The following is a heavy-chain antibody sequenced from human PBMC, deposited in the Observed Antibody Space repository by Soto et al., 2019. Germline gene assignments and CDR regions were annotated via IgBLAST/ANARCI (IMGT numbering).Heavy chain of an antibody. D-gene: IGHD4-4*01. CDR3: ARDPSTINKLIGVWFDP. J-gene: IGHJ5*02. CDR2: IKPISDIT. CDR1: GDTFGRFT. Sequence: QIRLVQSGAEVQKPGSSVRVSCKASGDTFGRFTINWVRQAPGQGLEWMGGIKPISDITNYAQRFQGRVSFPADASTSTVYLELSSLRSEDTAMYYCARDPSTINKLIGVWFDPWGQGTLVTVSS. V-gene: IGHV1-69*01.